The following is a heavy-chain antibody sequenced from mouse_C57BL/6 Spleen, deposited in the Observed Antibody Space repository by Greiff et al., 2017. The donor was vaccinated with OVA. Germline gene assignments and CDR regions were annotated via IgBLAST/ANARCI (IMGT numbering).Heavy chain of an antibody. J-gene: IGHJ4*01. CDR1: GFTFSDYG. CDR2: ISSGSSTI. V-gene: IGHV5-17*01. CDR3: ARGLRRGYYAMDY. Sequence: EVQLMESGGGLVKPGGSLKLSCAASGFTFSDYGMHWVRQAPEQGLEWVGYISSGSSTIYYADTVKGRFTISRDNAKNTLFLQMTSLRSEDTAMYYCARGLRRGYYAMDYWGQGTSVTVSS. D-gene: IGHD2-2*01.